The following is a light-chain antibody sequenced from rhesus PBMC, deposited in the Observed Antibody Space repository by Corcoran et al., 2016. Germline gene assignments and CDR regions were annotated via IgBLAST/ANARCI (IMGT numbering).Light chain of an antibody. J-gene: IGKJ2*01. Sequence: DIQMTQSPSSLSASVGDTVTITCRASQVINSWLAWYQQKPGKAPKLLIYKASRLQSGVPSRFSGRGSGTDFTLTISSLQSEDFAAYYCQQYTSRPYSFGLGTKVEIK. CDR1: QVINSW. CDR3: QQYTSRPYS. V-gene: IGKV1-22*01. CDR2: KAS.